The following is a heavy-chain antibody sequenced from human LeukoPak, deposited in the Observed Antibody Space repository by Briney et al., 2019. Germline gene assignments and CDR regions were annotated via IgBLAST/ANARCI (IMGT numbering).Heavy chain of an antibody. D-gene: IGHD6-19*01. V-gene: IGHV4-34*01. J-gene: IGHJ5*02. Sequence: SETLSLTCAVYGGTFSGYYWSWLRQFPGKGLEWIGEINHSGTTNQKPSLKSRVTISVDTSKNQFSLKLSSVTAADTAVYYCARYYLQWLARSTNWFDPWGQGTLVTVSS. CDR1: GGTFSGYY. CDR2: INHSGTT. CDR3: ARYYLQWLARSTNWFDP.